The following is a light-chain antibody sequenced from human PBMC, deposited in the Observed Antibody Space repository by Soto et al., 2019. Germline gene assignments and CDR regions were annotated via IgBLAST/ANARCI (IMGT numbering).Light chain of an antibody. CDR3: QSYDSSLSGFYV. J-gene: IGLJ1*01. CDR2: GNS. V-gene: IGLV1-40*01. Sequence: QSVLTQPPSVSGAPGQTITISCTGSSSNIGANSDVHWYQQLTGAAPKLLIYGNSNRPSGVSDRFSGSKSGTSASLAITGLQAEDEADYYCQSYDSSLSGFYVFGTGTKVTVL. CDR1: SSNIGANSD.